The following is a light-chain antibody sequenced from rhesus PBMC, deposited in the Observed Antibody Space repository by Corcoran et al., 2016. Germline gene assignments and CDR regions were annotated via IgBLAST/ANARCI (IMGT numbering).Light chain of an antibody. CDR1: QSVSSS. J-gene: IGKJ4*01. Sequence: EIVMTQSPATLSLSPGERATLSCRASQSVSSSLAWYQQKPGQAPRLLIYGASSRATGIPDRFSGSGSGTDFTLNISSLEPEDVAVYYCLQHSNWPLTFGGGTKVELK. V-gene: IGKV3-24*01. CDR2: GAS. CDR3: LQHSNWPLT.